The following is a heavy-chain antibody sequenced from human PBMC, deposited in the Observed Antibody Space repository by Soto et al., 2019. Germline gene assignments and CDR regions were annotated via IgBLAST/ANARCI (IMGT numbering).Heavy chain of an antibody. D-gene: IGHD3-3*01. CDR3: ARGLRFLEWSSYYYMDV. J-gene: IGHJ6*03. CDR1: GYTFTSYG. V-gene: IGHV1-18*01. CDR2: ISAYNGNT. Sequence: ASVKVSCKASGYTFTSYGISWVRQAPGQGLEWMGWISAYNGNTNYAQKLQGRVTMTTDTSTSTAYMELRSLRSDDTAVYYCARGLRFLEWSSYYYMDVWGKGTTVTVSS.